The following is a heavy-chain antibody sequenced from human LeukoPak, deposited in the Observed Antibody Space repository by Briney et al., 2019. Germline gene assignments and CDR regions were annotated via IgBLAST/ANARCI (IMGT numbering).Heavy chain of an antibody. Sequence: GGSLRLSCAASGFTFSSYAMSWVRQAPGKGLEWVSAISGSGGSTYYADSVKGRFTISRDNAKNSLYLQMNSLRAEDTAVYYCARDVDTAPLGLWGQGTLVTVSS. D-gene: IGHD5-18*01. CDR1: GFTFSSYA. CDR2: ISGSGGST. V-gene: IGHV3-23*01. CDR3: ARDVDTAPLGL. J-gene: IGHJ4*02.